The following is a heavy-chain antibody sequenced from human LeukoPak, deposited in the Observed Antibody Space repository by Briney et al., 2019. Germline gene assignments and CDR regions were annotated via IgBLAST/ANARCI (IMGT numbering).Heavy chain of an antibody. V-gene: IGHV4-39*07. CDR3: ARDGPYSSGWFDY. CDR2: IYQSGST. D-gene: IGHD6-19*01. CDR1: GGSISTSDYY. Sequence: SETLSLTCTVSGGSISTSDYYWGWIRQPPGKGLEWIGIIYQSGSTYYNSSLKSRVTISVDKSKNQFSLKLSSVTAADTAVYYCARDGPYSSGWFDYWGQGTLVTVSS. J-gene: IGHJ4*02.